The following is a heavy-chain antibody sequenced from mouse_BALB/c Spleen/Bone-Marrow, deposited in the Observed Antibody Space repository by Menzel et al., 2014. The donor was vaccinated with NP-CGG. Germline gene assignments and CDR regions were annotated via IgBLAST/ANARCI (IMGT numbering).Heavy chain of an antibody. CDR1: GFNIKDTY. Sequence: VQLQHSGAELVKPGASVKLSCTASGFNIKDTYMHWVKQRPEQGLEWIGRIDPANGNTKYDPKFQGKATITADTSSNTAYLQLSSLTSEDTAVYYCANYDYGWYFDVWGAGTTVTVSS. V-gene: IGHV14-3*02. CDR3: ANYDYGWYFDV. CDR2: IDPANGNT. D-gene: IGHD2-4*01. J-gene: IGHJ1*01.